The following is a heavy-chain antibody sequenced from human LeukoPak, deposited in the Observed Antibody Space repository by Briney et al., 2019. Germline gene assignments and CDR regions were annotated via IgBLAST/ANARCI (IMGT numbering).Heavy chain of an antibody. CDR2: ISAYNGNT. D-gene: IGHD6-6*01. CDR3: ARDLRGSSSSGYYYYMDV. J-gene: IGHJ6*03. V-gene: IGHV1-18*01. Sequence: ASVKVSCKASGYTFTCYGISWVRQAPGQGLEWMGWISAYNGNTNYAQKLQGRVTMTTDTSTSTAYMELRSLRSDDTAVYYCARDLRGSSSSGYYYYMDVWGKGTTVTVSS. CDR1: GYTFTCYG.